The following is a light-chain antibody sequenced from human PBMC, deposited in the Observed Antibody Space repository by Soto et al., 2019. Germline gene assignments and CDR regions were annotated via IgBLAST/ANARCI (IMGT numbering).Light chain of an antibody. J-gene: IGKJ1*01. V-gene: IGKV1-39*01. CDR3: QHFNSYPWT. CDR2: DAT. CDR1: QSISSY. Sequence: DIQMTQSPSSLSASVGDRVTITCRASQSISSYLNWYQQRPGKAPNLLIYDATRLHSGVPPRFSGSGYGTDFTLTISSLQPDDFATYYCQHFNSYPWTFGQGTKVDIK.